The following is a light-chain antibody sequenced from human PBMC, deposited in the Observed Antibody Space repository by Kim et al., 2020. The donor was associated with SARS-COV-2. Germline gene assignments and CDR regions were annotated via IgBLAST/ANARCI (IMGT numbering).Light chain of an antibody. CDR2: AND. CDR1: SSNIGANYD. CDR3: QSYDTSLSGWI. J-gene: IGLJ2*01. V-gene: IGLV1-40*01. Sequence: QRVTISCTGTSSNIGANYDVHWYQDLPGTAPKLLIYANDNRPSGVPDRFSGSKSDTSASLAITGLQAEDEADYYCQSYDTSLSGWIFGGGTQLTVL.